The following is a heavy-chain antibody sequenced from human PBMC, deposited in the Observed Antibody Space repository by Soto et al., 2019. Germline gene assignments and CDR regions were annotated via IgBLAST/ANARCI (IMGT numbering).Heavy chain of an antibody. V-gene: IGHV4-39*01. J-gene: IGHJ4*02. CDR3: ARSRAAGELIHFDY. CDR1: GGSISSSSYY. Sequence: SETLSLTCTVSGGSISSSSYYWGWIRQPPGKGLEWIGSIYYSGSTYYNPSLKSRVTISVDTSKNQFSLKLSSVTAADTAVYYCARSRAAGELIHFDYWGQGTLVTVSS. D-gene: IGHD6-13*01. CDR2: IYYSGST.